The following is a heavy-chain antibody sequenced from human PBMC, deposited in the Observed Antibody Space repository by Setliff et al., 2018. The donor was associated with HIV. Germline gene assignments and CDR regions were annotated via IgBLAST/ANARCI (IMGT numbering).Heavy chain of an antibody. J-gene: IGHJ3*02. CDR1: GFTFSSYS. CDR3: ARPKTGTSDAFDI. CDR2: ISSSSSTI. Sequence: PGGSLRLSCAASGFTFSSYSMNWVRQAPGKGLEWVSYISSSSSTIYYADSVKGRFTISRDNAKNSLYLQMNSLRAEDTAVYYCARPKTGTSDAFDIWGQGTMVTVSS. D-gene: IGHD1-7*01. V-gene: IGHV3-48*01.